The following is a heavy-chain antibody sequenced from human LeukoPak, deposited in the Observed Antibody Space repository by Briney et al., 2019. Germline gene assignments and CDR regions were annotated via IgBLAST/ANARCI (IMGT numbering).Heavy chain of an antibody. CDR3: ARFQVASYTFDY. CDR2: IYYSGST. J-gene: IGHJ4*02. D-gene: IGHD4-11*01. Sequence: SETLSLTCAVYGGSFSGYYWSWIRQPPGKGLEWIGYIYYSGSTNYNPSLKSRVTISVDTSKHQFSLKLSSVTAADTAVYYCARFQVASYTFDYWGQGTLVTVSS. CDR1: GGSFSGYY. V-gene: IGHV4-59*01.